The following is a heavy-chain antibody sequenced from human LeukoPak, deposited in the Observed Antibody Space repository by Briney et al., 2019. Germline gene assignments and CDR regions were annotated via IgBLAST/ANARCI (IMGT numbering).Heavy chain of an antibody. Sequence: SETLSHTCAVYGGSFSGYYWSWIRQPPGKVLEWIGEINHSGSTNYNPSLKSRVTISVDTSKNQFSLKLSSVTAADTAAYYCARGRSSSWMVTWGQGTLVTVSS. CDR3: ARGRSSSWMVT. D-gene: IGHD6-13*01. V-gene: IGHV4-34*01. J-gene: IGHJ4*02. CDR2: INHSGST. CDR1: GGSFSGYY.